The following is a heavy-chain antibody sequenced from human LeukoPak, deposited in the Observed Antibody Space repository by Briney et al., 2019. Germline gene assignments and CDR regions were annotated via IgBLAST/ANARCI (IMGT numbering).Heavy chain of an antibody. Sequence: GGSLRLSCAASGFTFSSYAMSWVRQAPGKGLEWVSAISGSGGSTYYADSVKGRFTISRDNSKNTLYLQMNSLRAEDTAVYYCAKDGVPAAWYRAYYYYMDVWGKGTTVTVSS. CDR1: GFTFSSYA. V-gene: IGHV3-23*01. J-gene: IGHJ6*03. D-gene: IGHD2-2*01. CDR3: AKDGVPAAWYRAYYYYMDV. CDR2: ISGSGGST.